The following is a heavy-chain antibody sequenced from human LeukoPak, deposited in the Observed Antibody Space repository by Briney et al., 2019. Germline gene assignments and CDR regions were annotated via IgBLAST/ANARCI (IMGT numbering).Heavy chain of an antibody. Sequence: GGSLILSCAASGFTFSSYSMNWVRQAPGKGLEWVSSISSSSTYLYYADSVKGRFTISRDNAKNSLYLQMNSLRAEDTAVYYCARDNWNGAFDIWGQGTMVTVSS. D-gene: IGHD1-20*01. J-gene: IGHJ3*02. V-gene: IGHV3-21*01. CDR1: GFTFSSYS. CDR3: ARDNWNGAFDI. CDR2: ISSSSTYL.